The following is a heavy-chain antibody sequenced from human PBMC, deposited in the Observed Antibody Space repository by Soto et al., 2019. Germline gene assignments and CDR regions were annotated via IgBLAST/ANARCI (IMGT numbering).Heavy chain of an antibody. D-gene: IGHD6-19*01. Sequence: EVQLLDSGGGLVQAGGSLRLSCAASGFTFSSDAMSWVRQGPGKGLEWVSGISGSGGSTYYADSVKGRFTISRDNSKNTLYLQMNSLRADDTVIYYYTKGPGPGQWLATGSYFFDYWGQGTLVTVSS. J-gene: IGHJ4*02. CDR1: GFTFSSDA. CDR2: ISGSGGST. V-gene: IGHV3-23*01. CDR3: TKGPGPGQWLATGSYFFDY.